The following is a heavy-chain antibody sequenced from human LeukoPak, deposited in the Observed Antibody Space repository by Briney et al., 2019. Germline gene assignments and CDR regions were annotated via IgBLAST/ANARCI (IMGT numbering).Heavy chain of an antibody. J-gene: IGHJ4*02. CDR3: TRVGRGDHTWGSYYFDH. CDR1: GDSFRSYH. D-gene: IGHD3-16*01. V-gene: IGHV4-59*01. Sequence: SETLSLTCTVSGDSFRSYHWSWLRQPPGKGLEWIGYISSSGSTSYNPSLKSRVTISVDTSKNQFSLKLSSVTAADTAVYYCTRVGRGDHTWGSYYFDHWGQGTLVSVSS. CDR2: ISSSGST.